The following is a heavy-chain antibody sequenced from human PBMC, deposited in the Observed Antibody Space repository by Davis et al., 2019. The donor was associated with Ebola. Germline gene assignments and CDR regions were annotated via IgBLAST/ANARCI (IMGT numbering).Heavy chain of an antibody. V-gene: IGHV3-21*01. CDR2: ISSSSNYK. CDR1: GFTFSDYS. D-gene: IGHD5-18*01. J-gene: IGHJ5*02. CDR3: ARGWGGIQLWYNWFDP. Sequence: GGSLRLSCAASGFTFSDYSMHWVRQAPVKGLEWVSYISSSSNYKQYADSMKGRFTISRYNGGNSLYLQMNTLRAEDTAINYCARGWGGIQLWYNWFDPWGQGTLVTVSS.